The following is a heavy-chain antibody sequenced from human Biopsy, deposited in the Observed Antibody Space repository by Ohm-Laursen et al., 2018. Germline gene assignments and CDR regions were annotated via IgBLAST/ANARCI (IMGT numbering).Heavy chain of an antibody. CDR1: DRSINSYY. CDR3: ARGSSYGYDLDY. V-gene: IGHV4-59*07. CDR2: IYYSGST. J-gene: IGHJ4*02. D-gene: IGHD5-18*01. Sequence: SHTLSLTCTVSDRSINSYYWNWIRQPPGKRLVGIGNIYYSGSTNFNPSLKSRVTISVDTSKNQFSLKLSSVTAADTAVYFCARGSSYGYDLDYWGQGTLVAVSS.